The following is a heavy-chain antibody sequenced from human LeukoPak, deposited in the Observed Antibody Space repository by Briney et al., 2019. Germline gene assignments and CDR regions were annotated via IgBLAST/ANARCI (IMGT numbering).Heavy chain of an antibody. Sequence: ASVKVSCKASGYTFTGYYMHWVRQAPGQGLEWMGWINPNSGGTNYAQKFQGRVTMTRDTSISTAYMELSRLRSDDTAVYYCARGSDWVGAFGYYWGQGTLVTVSS. CDR2: INPNSGGT. J-gene: IGHJ4*02. CDR3: ARGSDWVGAFGYY. D-gene: IGHD1-26*01. CDR1: GYTFTGYY. V-gene: IGHV1-2*02.